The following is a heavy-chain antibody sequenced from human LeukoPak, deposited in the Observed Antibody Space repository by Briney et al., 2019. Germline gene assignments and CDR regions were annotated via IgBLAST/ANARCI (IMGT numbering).Heavy chain of an antibody. D-gene: IGHD4-23*01. CDR2: INHSGST. Sequence: SETLSLTCAVYGGSFSGYYWSWIRQPPGKGLEWIGEINHSGSTNYNPSLKSRVTISVDTSKNQFSLKLSSVTAADTAVYYCARVGGYYGGRPLDVWGQGTTVTVSS. CDR3: ARVGGYYGGRPLDV. V-gene: IGHV4-34*01. CDR1: GGSFSGYY. J-gene: IGHJ6*02.